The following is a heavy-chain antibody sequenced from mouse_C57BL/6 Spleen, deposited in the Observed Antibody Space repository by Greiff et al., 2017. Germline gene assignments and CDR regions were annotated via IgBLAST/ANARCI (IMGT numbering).Heavy chain of an antibody. CDR2: INPSSGYT. CDR1: GYTFTSYW. V-gene: IGHV1-7*01. Sequence: VKVVEPGAELAKPGASVKLSCKASGYTFTSYWMHWVKQRPGQGLEWIGNINPSSGYTKYNQKFKDKATLTADKSSSTAYMQLSSLTYEDSAVYYCATTGTYWYFDVWGTGTTVTVSS. D-gene: IGHD4-1*02. CDR3: ATTGTYWYFDV. J-gene: IGHJ1*03.